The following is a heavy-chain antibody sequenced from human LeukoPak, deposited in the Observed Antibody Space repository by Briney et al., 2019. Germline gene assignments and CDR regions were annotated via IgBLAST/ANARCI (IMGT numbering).Heavy chain of an antibody. V-gene: IGHV3-23*01. J-gene: IGHJ4*02. CDR3: AKGEYSSGWHGYDY. CDR2: ISSGSSTI. Sequence: GGSLRLSCAASGFTFSSYEMRWVRQAPGKGLEWVSYISSGSSTIYYADSVKGRFTISRDTSQNTLYLQMYSLRAEDTAVYYCAKGEYSSGWHGYDYWGQGTPVTVSS. D-gene: IGHD6-19*01. CDR1: GFTFSSYE.